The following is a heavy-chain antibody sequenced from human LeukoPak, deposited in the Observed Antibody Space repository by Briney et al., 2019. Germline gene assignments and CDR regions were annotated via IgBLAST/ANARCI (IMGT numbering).Heavy chain of an antibody. V-gene: IGHV1-18*01. J-gene: IGHJ4*02. CDR3: ARTWDYSPRGRFVD. CDR1: GYDFINYA. D-gene: IGHD4-11*01. CDR2: ISTFNGQT. Sequence: ASVKVSCKGSGYDFINYAITWVRQAPGQGLEWMGWISTFNGQTNYAQNLQGRVTMTIDRTTSTASMELRGLRSDDTGVYYCARTWDYSPRGRFVDWGQGTRVTVSS.